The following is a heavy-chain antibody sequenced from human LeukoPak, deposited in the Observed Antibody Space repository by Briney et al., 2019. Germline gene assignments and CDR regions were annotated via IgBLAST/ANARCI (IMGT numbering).Heavy chain of an antibody. J-gene: IGHJ4*02. CDR3: ASDFSIQGY. D-gene: IGHD3-3*01. Sequence: YPGGSLRLSCAASGFTFSNYGMNWVRQAPGKGLEWVSSISSSSSYTYYADSVKGRFTISRDNAKNSLYLQMNSLRAEDAAVYYCASDFSIQGYWGQGTLVTVSS. CDR2: ISSSSSYT. CDR1: GFTFSNYG. V-gene: IGHV3-21*01.